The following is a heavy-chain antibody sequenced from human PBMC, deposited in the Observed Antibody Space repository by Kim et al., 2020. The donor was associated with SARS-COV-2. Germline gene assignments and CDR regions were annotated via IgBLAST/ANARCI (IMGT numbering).Heavy chain of an antibody. CDR3: ARDLLGALRYFDWLNIPEGYYTMDV. J-gene: IGHJ6*02. D-gene: IGHD3-9*01. CDR2: ISAYNTNT. CDR1: GYTFTSYG. V-gene: IGHV1-18*01. Sequence: ASVKVSCKASGYTFTSYGISWVRQAPGQGLEWMGWISAYNTNTNYAQKLQGRVTLTTDTSTSTAYMVLRSLRSDDTAVYYCARDLLGALRYFDWLNIPEGYYTMDVWGQGTTVTVSS.